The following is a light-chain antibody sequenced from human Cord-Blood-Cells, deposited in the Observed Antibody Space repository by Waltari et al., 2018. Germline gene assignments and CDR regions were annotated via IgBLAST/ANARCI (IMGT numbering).Light chain of an antibody. Sequence: EIVMTQSPATLSVSPGERATLSCRASQSVSSNLAWYHQKPGQAPRLLIYGASTRATGIPARFSGSGSGTEFTLTNSSLQSEDFAVYYCQQYNNWPPVYTFGQGTKLEIK. CDR3: QQYNNWPPVYT. CDR1: QSVSSN. J-gene: IGKJ2*01. CDR2: GAS. V-gene: IGKV3-15*01.